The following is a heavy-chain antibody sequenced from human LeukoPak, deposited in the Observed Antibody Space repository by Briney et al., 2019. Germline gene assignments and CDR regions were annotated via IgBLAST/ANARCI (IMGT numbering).Heavy chain of an antibody. Sequence: PPETLSLTCTVSCGSISSGDYYWSWIRQPPGKGLEWIGYIYYSGSTYYNPSLKSRVTISVDTSKNQFSLKLSSVTAADTAVYYCARGSPSGYSYGLDYWGQGTLVTVSS. CDR1: CGSISSGDYY. CDR3: ARGSPSGYSYGLDY. D-gene: IGHD5-18*01. J-gene: IGHJ4*02. CDR2: IYYSGST. V-gene: IGHV4-30-4*01.